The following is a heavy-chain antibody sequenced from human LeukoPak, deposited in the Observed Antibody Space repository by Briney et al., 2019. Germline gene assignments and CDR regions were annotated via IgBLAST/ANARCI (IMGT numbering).Heavy chain of an antibody. CDR2: ISSSGSTI. V-gene: IGHV3-11*01. Sequence: GGSLRLSCAASGFTFSDYYMSWIRQAPGKGLEWVSNISSSGSTIYYADSVKGRFTISRDNAKNSLYLQMNSLRAEDTAVYYCARKDTAMVAHDYWGQGTLVTVSS. J-gene: IGHJ4*02. CDR3: ARKDTAMVAHDY. D-gene: IGHD5-18*01. CDR1: GFTFSDYY.